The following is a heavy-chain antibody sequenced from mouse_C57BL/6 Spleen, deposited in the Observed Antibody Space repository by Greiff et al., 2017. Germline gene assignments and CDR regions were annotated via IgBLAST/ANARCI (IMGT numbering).Heavy chain of an antibody. D-gene: IGHD3-3*01. CDR3: ARGDPPY. CDR1: GYSFTGYY. Sequence: EVQLVESGPELVKPGASVKISCKASGYSFTGYYMNWVKQSPEKSLEWIGEINPSTGGTTYNQKFKAKATLTVDKSSSTACMQLKSLTSEDSAVYYCARGDPPYWGQGTLVTVSA. V-gene: IGHV1-42*01. CDR2: INPSTGGT. J-gene: IGHJ3*01.